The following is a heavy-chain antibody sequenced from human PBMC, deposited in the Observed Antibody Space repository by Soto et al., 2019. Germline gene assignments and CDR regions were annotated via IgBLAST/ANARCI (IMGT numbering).Heavy chain of an antibody. CDR1: GFSVGRLF. CDR3: ARDIFGGSYDFWH. V-gene: IGHV3-66*01. J-gene: IGHJ4*02. D-gene: IGHD3-3*01. CDR2: LSSDDNT. Sequence: DVRLVESGGGLVQPGGSLRLSCTASGFSVGRLFMTWVRQAPGKGLEWVSVLSSDDNTYYADSVKGRFTISRDISKNTLFLEMYSLRAEDTAVYHCARDIFGGSYDFWHGGQGTLVTVSS.